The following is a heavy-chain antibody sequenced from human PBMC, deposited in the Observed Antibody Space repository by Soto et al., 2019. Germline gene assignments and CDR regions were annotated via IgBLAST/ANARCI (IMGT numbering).Heavy chain of an antibody. CDR3: ARDQATNYDIFTGCRVAPYYYYYYGMDV. V-gene: IGHV4-61*01. CDR1: GGSLSSGSDY. D-gene: IGHD3-9*01. J-gene: IGHJ6*02. Sequence: LDTLSLTCTVSGGSLSSGSDYWTWIRQPPGKGLEWIGYIYYSGSTNYNPSLKSRVTISVDTSKNQFSLTLSSVTAADMAVYYCARDQATNYDIFTGCRVAPYYYYYYGMDVWGQGTTVTVSS. CDR2: IYYSGST.